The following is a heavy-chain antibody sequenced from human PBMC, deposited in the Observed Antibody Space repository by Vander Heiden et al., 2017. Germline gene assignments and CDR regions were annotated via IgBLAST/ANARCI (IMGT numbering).Heavy chain of an antibody. J-gene: IGHJ4*02. CDR1: GFTFSGFW. D-gene: IGHD4-17*01. V-gene: IGHV3-7*01. CDR3: ARGSLYGDYVS. Sequence: EVQLVESGGGLVQPGGSLRLSCAASGFTFSGFWMSWVRQAPGKGLEWVANMNQDGSEKYYVDSVKGRFTISRDNAKNSLYLQMNSLRAEDTAVYYCARGSLYGDYVSWGQGTLVTVSS. CDR2: MNQDGSEK.